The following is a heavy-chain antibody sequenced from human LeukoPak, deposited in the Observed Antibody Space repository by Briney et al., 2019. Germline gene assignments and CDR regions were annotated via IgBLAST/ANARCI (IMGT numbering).Heavy chain of an antibody. CDR1: GYTFTSYD. CDR3: ATSFLTMDGYFQH. Sequence: ASVKVSCKASGYTFTSYDINWVRQATGQGLEWMGWMNPNSGNTGYAQKFQGRVTMTRNTSISTAYMELSSLRSEDTAVYYCATSFLTMDGYFQHWGQGTLVTVSS. D-gene: IGHD3-10*01. V-gene: IGHV1-8*01. J-gene: IGHJ1*01. CDR2: MNPNSGNT.